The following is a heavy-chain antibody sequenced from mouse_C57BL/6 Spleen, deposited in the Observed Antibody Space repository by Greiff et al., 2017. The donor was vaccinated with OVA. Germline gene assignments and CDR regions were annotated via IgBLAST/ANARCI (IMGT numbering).Heavy chain of an antibody. D-gene: IGHD1-1*01. CDR1: GYTFTSYD. J-gene: IGHJ2*01. CDR3: AYYYYGSRGYFDY. CDR2: IYPRDGST. V-gene: IGHV1-85*01. Sequence: VQLQQSGPELVKPGASVKLSCKASGYTFTSYDINWVKQRPGKGLEWIGWIYPRDGSTKYNEKFKGKATLTVDTSSSTAYMELHSLTSEDSAVYFCAYYYYGSRGYFDYGGQGTTLTVSS.